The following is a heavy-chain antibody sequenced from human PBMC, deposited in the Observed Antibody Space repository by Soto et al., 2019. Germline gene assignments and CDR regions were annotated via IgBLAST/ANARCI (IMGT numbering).Heavy chain of an antibody. CDR3: ARYTGEEIDD. CDR2: ISYDGSNK. D-gene: IGHD3-16*01. Sequence: QVQLVESGGGVVQPGRSLRLSCAASGFTFSSYGMHWVRQAPGKGLEWVAVISYDGSNKYYADSVKGRFTISRDNSKNTLYLQMNSLRAEDTAVYYCARYTGEEIDDWGQGTLVTVSS. CDR1: GFTFSSYG. V-gene: IGHV3-30*03. J-gene: IGHJ4*02.